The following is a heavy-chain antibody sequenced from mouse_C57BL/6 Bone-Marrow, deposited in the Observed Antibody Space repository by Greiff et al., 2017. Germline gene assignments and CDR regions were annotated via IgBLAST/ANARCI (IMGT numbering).Heavy chain of an antibody. D-gene: IGHD1-1*01. CDR2: IYIGNGYT. Sequence: EVQLVESGAELVRPGSSVKMSCKTSGYTFTSYGINWVKQRPGQGLEWIGYIYIGNGYTEYNEKFKGKATLTSDTSSSTAYMQLSSLTSEDSAIYFCATYYFFLGYYFDYWGQGTTLTVSS. CDR3: ATYYFFLGYYFDY. CDR1: GYTFTSYG. J-gene: IGHJ2*01. V-gene: IGHV1-58*01.